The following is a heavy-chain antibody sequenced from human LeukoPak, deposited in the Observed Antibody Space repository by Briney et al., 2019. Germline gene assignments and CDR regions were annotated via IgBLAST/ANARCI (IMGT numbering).Heavy chain of an antibody. J-gene: IGHJ4*02. CDR1: GFTFNTYG. V-gene: IGHV3-33*01. CDR3: ARTYGASWDYTYFDF. CDR2: IWYDGSNK. D-gene: IGHD4/OR15-4a*01. Sequence: GRSLRLSCAAAGFTFNTYGMHWLRQAPGKGLEWVALIWYDGSNKYYADSVKGRFTISRDDSTNSLYLQMNSLRTEDSAVYFCARTYGASWDYTYFDFWGQGTLVTVSS.